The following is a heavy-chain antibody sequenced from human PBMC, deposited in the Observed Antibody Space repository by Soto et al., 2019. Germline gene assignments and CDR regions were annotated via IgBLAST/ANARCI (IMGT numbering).Heavy chain of an antibody. CDR1: GYTLTELS. J-gene: IGHJ3*02. CDR2: FDPEDGET. CDR3: ATYGNPYSSSWYDRAAFDI. V-gene: IGHV1-24*01. D-gene: IGHD6-13*01. Sequence: ASVKVSCKVSGYTLTELSMHWVRQAPGKGLEWMGGFDPEDGETIYAQKFQGRVTMTEDTPTDTAYMELSSLRSEDTAVYYCATYGNPYSSSWYDRAAFDIWGQGTMVTVSS.